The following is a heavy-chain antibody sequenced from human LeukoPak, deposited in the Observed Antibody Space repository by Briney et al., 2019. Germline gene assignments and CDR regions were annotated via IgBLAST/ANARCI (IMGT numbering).Heavy chain of an antibody. J-gene: IGHJ6*02. CDR1: GFTFDDYA. CDR3: TKDKGSTPLSYYGMDV. Sequence: GGSLRLSCAASGFTFDDYALHWVRQAPGKGLEWVSGLSWNGVYIGYADSVRGRFTISRDNAKNSLYLQMNSLRAEDTALYYCTKDKGSTPLSYYGMDVWGQGTTVTVSS. CDR2: LSWNGVYI. D-gene: IGHD6-13*01. V-gene: IGHV3-9*01.